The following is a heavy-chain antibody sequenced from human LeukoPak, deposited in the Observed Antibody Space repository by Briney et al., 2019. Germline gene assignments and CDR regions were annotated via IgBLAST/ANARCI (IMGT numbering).Heavy chain of an antibody. CDR2: ISAYNGNT. CDR3: ARDQAITMVRGRDPGFDY. J-gene: IGHJ4*02. Sequence: ASVKVSCKASGYTFTSYGISWVRQAPGQGLEWMGWISAYNGNTNYAQKLQGRVTMTTDTSTSTAYMELRSLRSDDTAVYYCARDQAITMVRGRDPGFDYWGQGTLVTVSS. D-gene: IGHD3-10*01. CDR1: GYTFTSYG. V-gene: IGHV1-18*01.